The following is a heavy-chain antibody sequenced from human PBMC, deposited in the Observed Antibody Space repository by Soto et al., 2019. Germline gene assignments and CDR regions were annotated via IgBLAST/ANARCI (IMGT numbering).Heavy chain of an antibody. CDR1: VYSIRSGSY. CDR2: IYHGGTT. J-gene: IGHJ4*01. Sequence: PSETLSLTCSVSVYSIRSGSYCGWIRQPPGKGPEWIASIYHGGTTFYNPSLKSRVTLSVDTSNNQFSLKLTSVTAADTAVYYCARVHVMVVAGSTFDYWGHGTLVTVSS. V-gene: IGHV4-38-2*02. CDR3: ARVHVMVVAGSTFDY. D-gene: IGHD6-19*01.